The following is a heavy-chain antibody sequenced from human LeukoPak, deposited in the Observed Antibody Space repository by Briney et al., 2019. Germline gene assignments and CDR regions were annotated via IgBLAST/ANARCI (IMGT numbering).Heavy chain of an antibody. J-gene: IGHJ4*02. CDR1: GYTFTGYY. V-gene: IGHV1-2*02. Sequence: ASVKVSCKASGYTFTGYYMHWVRQAPGQGLEWMGWINPNSGGTNYAQKFQGRVTMTRDTSISTAYMGLSRLRSDDTAVYYCAWAFCSSTSCYPYYFDYWGQGTLVTVSS. D-gene: IGHD2-2*01. CDR2: INPNSGGT. CDR3: AWAFCSSTSCYPYYFDY.